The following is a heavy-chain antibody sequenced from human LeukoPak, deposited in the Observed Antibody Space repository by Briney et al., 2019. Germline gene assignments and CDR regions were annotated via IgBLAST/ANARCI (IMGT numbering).Heavy chain of an antibody. D-gene: IGHD3-22*01. V-gene: IGHV3-23*01. J-gene: IGHJ4*02. CDR2: ISGSGGSA. CDR3: AKPGFYDSSGYYPHFDH. Sequence: PGGSLRLSCAASGFTFSSYAMSWVRQAPGKGLEGVSAISGSGGSAYYADSVKGRFTISRDNSKNTMYLHMNSLRVEDKDVYHCAKPGFYDSSGYYPHFDHWGQGTLVTVSS. CDR1: GFTFSSYA.